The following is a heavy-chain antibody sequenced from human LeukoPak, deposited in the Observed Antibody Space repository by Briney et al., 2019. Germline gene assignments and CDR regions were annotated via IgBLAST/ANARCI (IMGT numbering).Heavy chain of an antibody. D-gene: IGHD6-13*01. J-gene: IGHJ3*02. Sequence: GESLKISCKGSGYXFTSYWICWVRQMPGKGLEWMGSIYPGDSDTRYSPSFQGQVTISADKSISTAYLRWSSLKASDTAMYYCASSSHSSSFDVFDIWGQGTMVTVSS. V-gene: IGHV5-51*01. CDR1: GYXFTSYW. CDR3: ASSSHSSSFDVFDI. CDR2: IYPGDSDT.